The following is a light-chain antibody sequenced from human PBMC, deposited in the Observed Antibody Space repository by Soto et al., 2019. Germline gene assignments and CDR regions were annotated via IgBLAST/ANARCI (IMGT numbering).Light chain of an antibody. V-gene: IGKV3-20*01. J-gene: IGKJ5*01. Sequence: EIGFAQISSTLSLSPWESVTHSCRVRQRVSSSYLGGYQKQPGQALRLLIYVASSRATGFPDRFSGSGSGTDFTLNSRGQEPEDFAESCCQQYGNLITFGQGTRLEIK. CDR1: QRVSSSY. CDR3: QQYGNLIT. CDR2: VAS.